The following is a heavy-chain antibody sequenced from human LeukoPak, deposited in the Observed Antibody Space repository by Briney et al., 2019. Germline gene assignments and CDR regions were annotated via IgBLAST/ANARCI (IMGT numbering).Heavy chain of an antibody. CDR1: GYTFTSYG. Sequence: ASVKVSCKASGYTFTSYGISWVRQAPGQGLEWMGWISAYNGNTNYAQKLQGRVTMTTDTSTSTAYMELRSLRSDDTAVYYCARERVAGLQDYYYGMDVWGQGTTVTVSS. V-gene: IGHV1-18*01. CDR3: ARERVAGLQDYYYGMDV. D-gene: IGHD6-19*01. J-gene: IGHJ6*02. CDR2: ISAYNGNT.